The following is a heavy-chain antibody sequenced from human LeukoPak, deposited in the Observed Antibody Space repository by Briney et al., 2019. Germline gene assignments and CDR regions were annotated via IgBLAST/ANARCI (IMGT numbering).Heavy chain of an antibody. J-gene: IGHJ4*02. D-gene: IGHD1-26*01. CDR1: GGSFSGYY. CDR2: INHSGST. V-gene: IGHV4-34*01. Sequence: SETLSLTCAVYGGSFSGYYWSWIRQPPGKGLEWIGEINHSGSTNYNPSLKSRVTISVDTSKNQFSLKLSSVTVADTAVYYCARGYQSGSYGSDFDYWGQGTLVTVSS. CDR3: ARGYQSGSYGSDFDY.